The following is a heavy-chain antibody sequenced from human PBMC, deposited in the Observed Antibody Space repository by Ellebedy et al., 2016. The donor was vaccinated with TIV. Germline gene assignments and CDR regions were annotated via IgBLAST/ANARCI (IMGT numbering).Heavy chain of an antibody. CDR3: ARDRRDSSTWILYNYYYMDV. Sequence: AASVKVSCKASGYTFTTYAMNWVRQAPGQGLEWMGWINTNTGNPTYAQGFTGRFVFPLDTSVSTAFLQISSLKAEDTAVYYCARDRRDSSTWILYNYYYMDVWGKGTTVTVS. CDR1: GYTFTTYA. D-gene: IGHD6-13*01. J-gene: IGHJ6*03. V-gene: IGHV7-4-1*02. CDR2: INTNTGNP.